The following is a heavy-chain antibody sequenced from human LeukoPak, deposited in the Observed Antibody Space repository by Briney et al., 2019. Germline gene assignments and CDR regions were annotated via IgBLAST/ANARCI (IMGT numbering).Heavy chain of an antibody. D-gene: IGHD3-10*01. CDR2: IYYSGST. CDR3: ARDPGLWFGELLPHYFDL. J-gene: IGHJ2*01. V-gene: IGHV4-39*07. CDR1: GGSISSSSYY. Sequence: PSETLSLTCTVSGGSISSSSYYWGWIRQPPGKGLEWIGSIYYSGSTYYNPSLKSRVTISVDTSKNQFSLKLSSVTAADTAVYYCARDPGLWFGELLPHYFDLWGRGTLVTVSS.